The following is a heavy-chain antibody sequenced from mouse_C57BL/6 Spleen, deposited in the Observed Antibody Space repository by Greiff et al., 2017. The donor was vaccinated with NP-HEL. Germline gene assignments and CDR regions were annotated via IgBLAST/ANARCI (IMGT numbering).Heavy chain of an antibody. CDR1: GFTFSSYG. CDR2: ISSGGSYT. J-gene: IGHJ3*01. V-gene: IGHV5-6*02. Sequence: DVMLVESGGDLVKPGGSLKLSCAASGFTFSSYGMSWVRQTPDKRLEWVATISSGGSYTYYLDSVKGRFTISRDNAKNTLYLQMSSLKSEDTAMYYCARRAYWGQGTLVTVSA. CDR3: ARRAY.